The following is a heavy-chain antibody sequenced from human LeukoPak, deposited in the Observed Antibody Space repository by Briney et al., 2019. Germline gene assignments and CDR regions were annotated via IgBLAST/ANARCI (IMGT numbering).Heavy chain of an antibody. CDR3: ARQNTPHGNFDY. D-gene: IGHD1-26*01. CDR1: GFTLSSYA. CDR2: IGTAGDT. J-gene: IGHJ4*02. V-gene: IGHV3-13*01. Sequence: GGSLRLSCAASGFTLSSYAMHWVRQPAGKGLEWVSAIGTAGDTFYPGSAKGRFTISRENAKKSLFLQMNSLRAEDTAVYYCARQNTPHGNFDYWGQGTLVTVSS.